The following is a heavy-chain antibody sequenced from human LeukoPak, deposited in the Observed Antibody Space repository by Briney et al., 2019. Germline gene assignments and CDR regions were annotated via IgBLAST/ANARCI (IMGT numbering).Heavy chain of an antibody. CDR1: GFTFSSYS. CDR2: ISSSSSTI. CDR3: ARGISGWYFGTGY. D-gene: IGHD6-19*01. J-gene: IGHJ4*02. V-gene: IGHV3-48*01. Sequence: PGGSLRLSCAASGFTFSSYSMNWVRQAPGKGLEWVSYISSSSSTIYYADSVKGRFTISRDNAKNSLYLQMNSLRAEDTAVYYCARGISGWYFGTGYWGQGTLVTVSS.